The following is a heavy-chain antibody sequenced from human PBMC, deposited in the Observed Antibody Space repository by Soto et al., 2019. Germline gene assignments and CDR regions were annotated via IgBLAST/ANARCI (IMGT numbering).Heavy chain of an antibody. CDR3: ARDNIWAVAGTGNGGGFDY. V-gene: IGHV1-18*04. D-gene: IGHD6-19*01. J-gene: IGHJ4*02. CDR1: GYTFTSYG. CDR2: ISAYNGNT. Sequence: QVQLVQSGAEVKKPGASVKVSCKDSGYTFTSYGISWVRQAPGQGLEWMGWISAYNGNTNYAQKLQGRVTMTTDTSTSTAYMELRSLRSDDTAVYYCARDNIWAVAGTGNGGGFDYWGQGTLVTVSS.